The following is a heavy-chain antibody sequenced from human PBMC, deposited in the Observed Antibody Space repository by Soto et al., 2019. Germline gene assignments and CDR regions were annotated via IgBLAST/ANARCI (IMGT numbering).Heavy chain of an antibody. CDR2: ISTAGSPA. Sequence: QVHLVESGGGLVKPGGSLRLSCTVSGFAFRHNYLTWIRQAPGKGLEWLSYISTAGSPAYYADSVKGRFTISTDNARNSLYPQKNRLSPEDRGFFYRATGETYYKPGGKGPLVTVSS. CDR3: ATGETYYKP. V-gene: IGHV3-11*01. CDR1: GFAFRHNY. J-gene: IGHJ4*01. D-gene: IGHD1-26*01.